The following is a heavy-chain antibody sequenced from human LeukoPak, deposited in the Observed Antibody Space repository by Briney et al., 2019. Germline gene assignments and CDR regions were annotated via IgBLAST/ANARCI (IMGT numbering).Heavy chain of an antibody. V-gene: IGHV1-46*01. CDR1: GYTFTSYY. CDR3: ARDMQGDCSSTSCSYLFDY. Sequence: ASVKVSCKASGYTFTSYYMHWVRQVPGQGLEWMGIINPSGGSTSYAQKFQGRVTMTRDTSTSTVYMELSSLRSEDTAVYYCARDMQGDCSSTSCSYLFDYWGQGTLVTVSS. J-gene: IGHJ4*02. CDR2: INPSGGST. D-gene: IGHD2-2*01.